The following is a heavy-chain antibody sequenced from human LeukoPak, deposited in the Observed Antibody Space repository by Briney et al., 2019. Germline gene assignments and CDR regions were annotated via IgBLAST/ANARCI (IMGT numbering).Heavy chain of an antibody. Sequence: GGSLRLSCVGSGFTFSNYAMHWVRQAPGKGLEWVTIISYDVRNKYFADSVNGRFTVSRDNSKNTVYLQMNSLRVDDTAVYFCAGFWGSHRLEYWGQGTPVIVSS. V-gene: IGHV3-30*04. J-gene: IGHJ4*02. CDR2: ISYDVRNK. D-gene: IGHD3-16*01. CDR3: AGFWGSHRLEY. CDR1: GFTFSNYA.